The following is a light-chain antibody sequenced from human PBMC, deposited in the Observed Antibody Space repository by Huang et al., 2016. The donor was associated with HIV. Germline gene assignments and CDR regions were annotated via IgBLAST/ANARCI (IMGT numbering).Light chain of an antibody. V-gene: IGKV3-15*01. CDR3: QQYNNWPS. CDR2: VAS. J-gene: IGKJ2*01. Sequence: EIVMTQSPATLSVSPGERATLSCRASQSVNSNLAWYQHKPGQAPRLLIYVASTRATGIPARCSGSGSGTEFTLTISSLQSEDFAVYYCQQYNNWPSFGQGTKLEIK. CDR1: QSVNSN.